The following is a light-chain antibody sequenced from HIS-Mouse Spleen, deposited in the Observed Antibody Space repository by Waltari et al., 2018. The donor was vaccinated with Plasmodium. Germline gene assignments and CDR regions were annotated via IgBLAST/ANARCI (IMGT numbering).Light chain of an antibody. Sequence: EIVMTQSPATLSVSPGERATLSCRASQSVSSNLDWYQQKPGQAPRLLIYGASTRATVIPARFSGSGSGTEFTLTISSLQSEDFAVYYCQQYNNWSFTFGPGTKVDIK. J-gene: IGKJ3*01. CDR2: GAS. CDR1: QSVSSN. V-gene: IGKV3-15*01. CDR3: QQYNNWSFT.